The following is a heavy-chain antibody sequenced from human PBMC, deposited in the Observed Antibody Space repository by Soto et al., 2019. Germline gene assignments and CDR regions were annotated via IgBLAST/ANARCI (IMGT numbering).Heavy chain of an antibody. D-gene: IGHD1-26*01. Sequence: EVQLVESGGGLVQPGGSLRLSCAASGFTFSSYDMHWVRQATGKGLEWVSAIGTAGDTYYPGSVKGRFTISRENAKNSLYLQMNSLRAGDTAVYYCARAHSGSTNDYYGMDVWGQGTTVTVSS. V-gene: IGHV3-13*01. J-gene: IGHJ6*02. CDR3: ARAHSGSTNDYYGMDV. CDR2: IGTAGDT. CDR1: GFTFSSYD.